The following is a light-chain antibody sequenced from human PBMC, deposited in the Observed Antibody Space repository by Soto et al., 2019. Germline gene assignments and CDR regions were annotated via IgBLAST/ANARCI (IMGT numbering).Light chain of an antibody. CDR1: QSVSSY. CDR2: DAS. Sequence: EIVLTQSPATLSLSPGERATLSCRASQSVSSYLAWSQQKPGQVPRLVIYDASNRTTGMPGRFSGNGSGTDFTLTISSLEPEDFGVFFCQQRSSLPRTFGEGTKVEIK. V-gene: IGKV3-11*01. J-gene: IGKJ1*01. CDR3: QQRSSLPRT.